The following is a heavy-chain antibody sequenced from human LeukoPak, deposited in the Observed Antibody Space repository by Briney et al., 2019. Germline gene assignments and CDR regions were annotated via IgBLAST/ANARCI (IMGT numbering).Heavy chain of an antibody. Sequence: SETLSLTCAVYGGSFSGYYWSWIRQPPGKGLDWIGEINHSGSTNYNPSLKSRVTISVDTSKNQFSLKLSSGTAADTAVYYCARPGDCSSTSCSGYMDVWGKGTTVTVSS. CDR1: GGSFSGYY. V-gene: IGHV4-34*01. D-gene: IGHD2-2*01. CDR2: INHSGST. CDR3: ARPGDCSSTSCSGYMDV. J-gene: IGHJ6*03.